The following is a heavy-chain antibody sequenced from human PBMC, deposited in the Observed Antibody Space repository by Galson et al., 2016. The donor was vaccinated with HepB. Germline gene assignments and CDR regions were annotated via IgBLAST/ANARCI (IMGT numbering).Heavy chain of an antibody. CDR3: AKGYGLFDS. Sequence: SLRLSCAASGFTFSTHAMSWVRQAPGKGLEWVSVITGSGGYTNSADSVKGRFTISRDNSKNTLYLQMNSLRAEDTAVYYCAKGYGLFDSWGRGTLVIVSS. CDR2: ITGSGGYT. D-gene: IGHD3-9*01. CDR1: GFTFSTHA. V-gene: IGHV3-23*01. J-gene: IGHJ2*01.